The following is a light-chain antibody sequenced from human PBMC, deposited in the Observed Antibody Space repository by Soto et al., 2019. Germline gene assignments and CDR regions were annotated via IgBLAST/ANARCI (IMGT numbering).Light chain of an antibody. Sequence: EIVLTQSPGTLSLSPGERTTLSCRASQSISSSYLAWYQQKPGQAPRLLVYGASSRATGIPDRFSGSGSGTDFTLTISRLEPEDFALYYCKQFSRTLSTLGQGTKVDIK. J-gene: IGKJ1*01. CDR1: QSISSSY. CDR3: KQFSRTLST. CDR2: GAS. V-gene: IGKV3-20*01.